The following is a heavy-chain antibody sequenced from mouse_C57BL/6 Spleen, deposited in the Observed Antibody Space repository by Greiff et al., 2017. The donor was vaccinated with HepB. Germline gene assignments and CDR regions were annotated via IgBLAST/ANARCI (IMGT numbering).Heavy chain of an antibody. Sequence: EVKLVESGGGLVQPKGSLKLSCAASGFSFNTYAMNWVRQAPGKGLEWVARIRSKSNNYATYYADSVKDRFTISRDDSESMLYLQMNNLKTEDTAMYYCVGDYSAFDVWGTGTTVTVSS. J-gene: IGHJ1*03. CDR2: IRSKSNNYAT. CDR1: GFSFNTYA. V-gene: IGHV10-1*01. CDR3: VGDYSAFDV. D-gene: IGHD2-13*01.